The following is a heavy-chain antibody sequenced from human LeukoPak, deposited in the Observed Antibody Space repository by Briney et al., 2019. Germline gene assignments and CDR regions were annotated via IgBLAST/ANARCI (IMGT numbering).Heavy chain of an antibody. J-gene: IGHJ4*02. CDR1: GFTFSSYA. CDR2: VSDSGRST. Sequence: PGGSLRLSCAASGFTFSSYAMSWVRQAPGKGLEWVSSVSDSGRSTYYADSVKSRFTISRDYSKDTLYLQMNGLRAEDTAVYYCAEGGPWSDFDYWGQGTLVTVSS. CDR3: AEGGPWSDFDY. V-gene: IGHV3-23*01. D-gene: IGHD3-3*01.